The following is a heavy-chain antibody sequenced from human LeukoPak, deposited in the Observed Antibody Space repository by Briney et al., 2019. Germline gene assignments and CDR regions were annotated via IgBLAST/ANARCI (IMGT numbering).Heavy chain of an antibody. CDR1: GGSISRYY. V-gene: IGHV4-4*07. CDR2: IYTSGST. Sequence: SETLSLTCTVSGGSISRYYWSWIRQPAGKGLEWIGRIYTSGSTNYNPSLKSRVTMSVDTSKNQFSLKLSSVTAADTAVYYCARDQRYFDSDDYYYYMDVWGKGTTVTVSS. D-gene: IGHD3-9*01. CDR3: ARDQRYFDSDDYYYYMDV. J-gene: IGHJ6*03.